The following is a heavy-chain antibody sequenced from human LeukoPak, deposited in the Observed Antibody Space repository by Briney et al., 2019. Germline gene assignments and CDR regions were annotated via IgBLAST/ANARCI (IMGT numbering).Heavy chain of an antibody. J-gene: IGHJ3*02. CDR3: ASDFYYGSGSYYKDAFDI. CDR1: GFTFSSYW. Sequence: PGGSLRLSCAASGFTFSSYWMSWVRQAPGKGLEWVANIKQDGSEKYYVDSVKGRFTISRDNAKNSLYLQMNSLRAEDTAVYYCASDFYYGSGSYYKDAFDIWGQGTVVTVSS. D-gene: IGHD3-10*01. CDR2: IKQDGSEK. V-gene: IGHV3-7*01.